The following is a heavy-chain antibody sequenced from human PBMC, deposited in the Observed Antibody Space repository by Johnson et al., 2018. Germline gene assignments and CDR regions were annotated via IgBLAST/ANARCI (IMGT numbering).Heavy chain of an antibody. J-gene: IGHJ6*03. Sequence: QVQLVQSGGGVVQPGKSLRLSCAASGFNLRSYGMHWVRQAPGKGLEWVAIISYDGSDKYYGNSVRGRFTISRDTSKNTLLLQMTGLRTADTAVYYCARGSGYYGGTGYMDVWGKGTTVTVSS. V-gene: IGHV3-30*03. CDR3: ARGSGYYGGTGYMDV. CDR2: ISYDGSDK. CDR1: GFNLRSYG. D-gene: IGHD4-23*01.